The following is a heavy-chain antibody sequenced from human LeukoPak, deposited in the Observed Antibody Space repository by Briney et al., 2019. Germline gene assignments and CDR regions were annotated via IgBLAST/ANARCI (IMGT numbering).Heavy chain of an antibody. V-gene: IGHV3-53*01. CDR3: ARGIGYCTNGVCSEGYYFDY. CDR2: IYSGGST. CDR1: GITVSSNY. Sequence: GGSLRLSCAASGITVSSNYMSWVRQAPGKGLEWVSVIYSGGSTYYADSVKGRFTISRDNSKNTLYLQMNSLRAEDTAVYYCARGIGYCTNGVCSEGYYFDYWGQGTLVTVSS. D-gene: IGHD2-8*01. J-gene: IGHJ4*02.